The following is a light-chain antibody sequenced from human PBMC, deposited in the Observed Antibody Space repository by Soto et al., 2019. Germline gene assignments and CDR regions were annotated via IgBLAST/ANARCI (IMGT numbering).Light chain of an antibody. J-gene: IGKJ5*01. Sequence: EVELTQSRATLYLSPGERATLSCRASQSVSSYLASYQHKPGQAPRLLIYDASNRPTGAPARFSGSGFGTDFTLTISSLEPEDFAVYYCQQHTNWPPGSTFGQGTRLE. CDR1: QSVSSY. CDR3: QQHTNWPPGST. CDR2: DAS. V-gene: IGKV3-11*01.